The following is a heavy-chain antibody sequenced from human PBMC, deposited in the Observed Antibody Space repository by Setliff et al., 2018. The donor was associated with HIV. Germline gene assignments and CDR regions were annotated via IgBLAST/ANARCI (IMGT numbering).Heavy chain of an antibody. Sequence: SVKVSCKASGFTFTSSAVQWVRQARGQRLEWIGWIVVGSGNTNYAQKFQERVTITRDMSTSTAYMELSSLRSEDTAVYYCARGRYSSSSGDYWSQGTLVTVSS. D-gene: IGHD6-6*01. CDR1: GFTFTSSA. V-gene: IGHV1-58*01. CDR3: ARGRYSSSSGDY. J-gene: IGHJ4*02. CDR2: IVVGSGNT.